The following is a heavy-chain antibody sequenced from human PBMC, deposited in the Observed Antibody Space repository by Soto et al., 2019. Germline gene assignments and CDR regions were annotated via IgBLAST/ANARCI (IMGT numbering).Heavy chain of an antibody. D-gene: IGHD3-22*01. CDR1: GYTFTSYD. J-gene: IGHJ4*02. CDR2: ISAYNGNT. Sequence: QVQLVQSGAEVKKPGASVQVSCKPSGYTFTSYDISWVRQAPGQGLQWMGWISAYNGNTNYAQKLQGRVTMTTDTSTSTAYMELRSLRSDDTAVYYCTRRTYYYDGSGYYYDYFDYWGQGTLVTVSS. CDR3: TRRTYYYDGSGYYYDYFDY. V-gene: IGHV1-18*01.